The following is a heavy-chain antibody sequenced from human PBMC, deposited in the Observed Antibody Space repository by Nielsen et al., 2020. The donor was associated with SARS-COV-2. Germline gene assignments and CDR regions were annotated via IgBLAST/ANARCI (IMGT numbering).Heavy chain of an antibody. D-gene: IGHD6-13*01. Sequence: WIRQPPGKGLEWVSYISSSSSTIYYADSVKGRFTISRDNAKNSLYLQMNSLRAEDTAVYYCARDSTSSWYDQYYYYYYGMDVWGQGTTVTVSS. V-gene: IGHV3-48*01. CDR2: ISSSSSTI. CDR3: ARDSTSSWYDQYYYYYYGMDV. J-gene: IGHJ6*02.